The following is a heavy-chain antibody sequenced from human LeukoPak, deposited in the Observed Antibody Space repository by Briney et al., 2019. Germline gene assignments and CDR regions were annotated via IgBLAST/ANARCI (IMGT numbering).Heavy chain of an antibody. V-gene: IGHV4-59*08. Sequence: GSLRLSCAASGFTVSSDYMSWIRQPPGKGLEWIGYIYYSGSTNYNPSLKSRVTISVDTSKNQFSLKLSSVTAADTAVYYCARRGSGELDSLGYFDYWGQGTLVTVSS. CDR2: IYYSGST. D-gene: IGHD1-26*01. J-gene: IGHJ4*02. CDR1: GFTVSSDY. CDR3: ARRGSGELDSLGYFDY.